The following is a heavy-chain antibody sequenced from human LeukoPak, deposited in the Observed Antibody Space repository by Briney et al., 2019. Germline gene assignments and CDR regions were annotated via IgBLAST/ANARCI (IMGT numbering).Heavy chain of an antibody. Sequence: GSLRLSCAASGFTVSNSYMNWVRQPPGKGLEWIGSIYYSGSTYYNPSLKSRVTISVDTSKNQFSLKLSSVTAADTAVYYCARHAYSYAHFDYYYYGMDVWGQGTTVTVSS. CDR3: ARHAYSYAHFDYYYYGMDV. V-gene: IGHV4-39*01. CDR2: IYYSGST. D-gene: IGHD5-18*01. J-gene: IGHJ6*02. CDR1: GFTVSNSY.